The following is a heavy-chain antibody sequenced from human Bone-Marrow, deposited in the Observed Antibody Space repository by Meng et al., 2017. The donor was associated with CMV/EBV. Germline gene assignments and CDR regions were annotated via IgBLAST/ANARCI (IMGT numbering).Heavy chain of an antibody. D-gene: IGHD4-11*01. CDR2: MNPNSGNT. CDR1: GYTFTSYD. CDR3: ARDSGYSNLPYYYGMDV. V-gene: IGHV1-8*03. J-gene: IGHJ6*02. Sequence: ASVKVSCKASGYTFTSYDINWVRQATGQGLEWMGWMNPNSGNTGYAQKFQGRVTITRNTSISTAYMELSSLRSEDTAVYYCARDSGYSNLPYYYGMDVWGQGTTVTVSS.